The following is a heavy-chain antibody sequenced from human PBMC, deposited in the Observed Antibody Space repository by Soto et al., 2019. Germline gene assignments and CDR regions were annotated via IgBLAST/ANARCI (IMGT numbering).Heavy chain of an antibody. CDR2: IIPIFGTA. D-gene: IGHD3-3*01. CDR1: GGTFSSYA. CDR3: ASGGVVLDVDYYGMDV. J-gene: IGHJ6*02. V-gene: IGHV1-69*13. Sequence: GASVKVSCKASGGTFSSYAIGWVRQAPGQGLEWMGGIIPIFGTANYAQKFQGRVTITADESTSTACMELSSLRSEDTAVYYCASGGVVLDVDYYGMDVWGQGTTVTVYS.